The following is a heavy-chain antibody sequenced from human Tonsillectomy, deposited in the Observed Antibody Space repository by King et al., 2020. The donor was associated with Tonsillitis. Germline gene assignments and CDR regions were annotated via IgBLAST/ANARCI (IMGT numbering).Heavy chain of an antibody. CDR3: TTNQPKVLWVGDLLGYDF. J-gene: IGHJ4*02. CDR2: IKSKTADGRP. CDR1: GFTFSNAW. V-gene: IGHV3-15*01. Sequence: DVQLVESGGGLVKPGGSLRLSCAASGFTFSNAWMSWVRQAPGKGLEWVGRIKSKTADGRPDYAAPVKGRFTISRDDSKKTVFLQMNSLKPEDTAVYYCTTNQPKVLWVGDLLGYDFWGQGTLVTVSS. D-gene: IGHD3-10*01.